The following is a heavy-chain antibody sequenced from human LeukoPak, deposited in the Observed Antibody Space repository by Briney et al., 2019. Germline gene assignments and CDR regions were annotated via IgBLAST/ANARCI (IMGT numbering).Heavy chain of an antibody. CDR2: ISGSGSST. Sequence: GGSLRLSCAASGFTFSSYAMSWVRQAPGKGLEWVSDISGSGSSTYYADSVKGRFTISRDTSKDTLYLQMNSLRAEDTAVYYCAKALTSYYNYMDVGGKGTTVTISS. J-gene: IGHJ6*03. CDR1: GFTFSSYA. V-gene: IGHV3-23*01. CDR3: AKALTSYYNYMDV.